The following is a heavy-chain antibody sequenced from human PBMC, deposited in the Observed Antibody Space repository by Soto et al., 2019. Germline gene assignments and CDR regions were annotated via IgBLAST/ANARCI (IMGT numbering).Heavy chain of an antibody. CDR2: ISFDGSNE. Sequence: QVQLVESGGGVVQPGRSLRISCAASGFNFGRYDLHWVRQAPGRGLEWVAIISFDGSNEYYADSVRGRFTISSDNSNNTLYLQMISMRPEDTAVYYCARRRDRTMDIVAAFDYWGQGTLVTVSS. CDR1: GFNFGRYD. J-gene: IGHJ4*02. D-gene: IGHD5-12*01. CDR3: ARRRDRTMDIVAAFDY. V-gene: IGHV3-30-3*01.